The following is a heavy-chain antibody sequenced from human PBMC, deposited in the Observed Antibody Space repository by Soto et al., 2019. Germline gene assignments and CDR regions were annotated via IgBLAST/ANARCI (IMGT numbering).Heavy chain of an antibody. J-gene: IGHJ5*02. CDR3: AGRLTGRTTGDWFDP. CDR1: GFIFSDYY. Sequence: VQLVESGGGLVKPGGSLRLSCAASGFIFSDYYMAWIRQAPGKGLEWVSDISSGGGAKNVADSVRGRFTIPRDNANNSLYLQMNSLRVEDTAVYYCAGRLTGRTTGDWFDPWGQGTLVTVSS. V-gene: IGHV3-11*01. CDR2: ISSGGGAK. D-gene: IGHD1-20*01.